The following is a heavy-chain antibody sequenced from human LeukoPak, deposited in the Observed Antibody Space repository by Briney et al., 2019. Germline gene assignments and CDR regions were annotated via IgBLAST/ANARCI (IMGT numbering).Heavy chain of an antibody. CDR1: GGSISSYY. CDR3: ARGGSGYSTDY. Sequence: SETLSLTCTVSGGSISSYYWTWIRQPPGEGLEWVGYIYSSGSTNYNPSLKSRVTISVDTSKNQFSLKLSSVTAADTAVYYCARGGSGYSTDYWGQGTLVTVSS. D-gene: IGHD3-22*01. V-gene: IGHV4-59*01. J-gene: IGHJ4*02. CDR2: IYSSGST.